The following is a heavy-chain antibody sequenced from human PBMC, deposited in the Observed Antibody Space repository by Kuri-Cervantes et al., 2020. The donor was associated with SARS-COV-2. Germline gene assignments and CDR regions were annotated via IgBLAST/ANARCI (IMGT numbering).Heavy chain of an antibody. Sequence: GESLKISCAASGFTFSSYAMSWVRQAPGKGLEWVSAISGAGDITYYADSVKGRFTISRDNSKNTLYLQVNSLRAEDTAVYYCARDTSVSYFDYWGQGTLVTVSS. D-gene: IGHD2/OR15-2a*01. V-gene: IGHV3-23*01. J-gene: IGHJ4*02. CDR1: GFTFSSYA. CDR2: ISGAGDIT. CDR3: ARDTSVSYFDY.